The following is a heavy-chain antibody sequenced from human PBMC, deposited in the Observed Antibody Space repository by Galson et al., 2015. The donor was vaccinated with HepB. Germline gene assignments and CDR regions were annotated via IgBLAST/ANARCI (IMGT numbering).Heavy chain of an antibody. CDR3: ARLGRWELLGAFDI. V-gene: IGHV1-2*04. CDR2: INPNSGST. J-gene: IGHJ3*02. D-gene: IGHD1-26*01. CDR1: GYTFTGYY. Sequence: SVKVSCKASGYTFTGYYMHWVRQAPGQGLEWMGWINPNSGSTNYAQNFQGWVTMTRDTSISTVYMELSRLRSDDTAVYYCARLGRWELLGAFDIWGQGTMVTVSS.